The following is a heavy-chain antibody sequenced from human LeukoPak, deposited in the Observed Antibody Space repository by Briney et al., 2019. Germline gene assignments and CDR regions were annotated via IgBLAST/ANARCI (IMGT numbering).Heavy chain of an antibody. D-gene: IGHD2-2*01. CDR1: GYTFTAYY. CDR2: INPNSGGT. J-gene: IGHJ5*02. Sequence: ASVKVSCKGSGYTFTAYYMHWVRQAPGQGLEWMGWINPNSGGTNYAQKFQGRVTMTRDTSISTAYMELSRLRSDDTAVYYCARGLTWDIVVVPAAGEDWFDPWGQGTLVTVSS. V-gene: IGHV1-2*02. CDR3: ARGLTWDIVVVPAAGEDWFDP.